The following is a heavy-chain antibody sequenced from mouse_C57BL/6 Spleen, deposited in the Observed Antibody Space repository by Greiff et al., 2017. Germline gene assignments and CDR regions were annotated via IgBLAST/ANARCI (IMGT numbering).Heavy chain of an antibody. V-gene: IGHV1-55*01. J-gene: IGHJ2*01. CDR1: GYTFTSYW. CDR2: IYPGSGST. D-gene: IGHD1-1*01. Sequence: QVQLQQPGAELVKPGASVKMSCKASGYTFTSYWITWVKQRPGQGLEWIGDIYPGSGSTNYNEKFKSKATLTVDTSSSTAYMQLSSLTSEDSAVYYCAREGESLPQGFDYWGQGTTLTVSS. CDR3: AREGESLPQGFDY.